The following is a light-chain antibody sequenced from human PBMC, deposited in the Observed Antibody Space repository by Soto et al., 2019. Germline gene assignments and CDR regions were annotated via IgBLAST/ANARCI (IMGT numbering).Light chain of an antibody. V-gene: IGKV3-15*01. CDR2: SAS. J-gene: IGKJ5*01. CDR1: QSISDT. CDR3: QQSYSTTIT. Sequence: EIVMTQSPSTLSVSPGGRATLSCRASQSISDTLAWYQQRPGQAPRLLIYSASSRAPAFPSRFSGSGSGTDFTLTISSLKPEDFATYYCQQSYSTTITFGQGTRLEIK.